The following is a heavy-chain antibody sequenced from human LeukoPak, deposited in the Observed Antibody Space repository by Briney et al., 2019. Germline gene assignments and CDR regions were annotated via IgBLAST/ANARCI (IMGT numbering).Heavy chain of an antibody. CDR2: INPNSGGT. CDR1: GYTFIGYY. CDR3: ARDGSITMVRVSYYYYMDV. Sequence: ASVKVSCKASGYTFIGYYMHWVRQAPGQGLEWMGWINPNSGGTNYAQKFQGRVTMTRDTSISTAYMGLSRLRSDDTAVYYCARDGSITMVRVSYYYYMDVWGKGTTVTISS. V-gene: IGHV1-2*02. D-gene: IGHD3-10*01. J-gene: IGHJ6*03.